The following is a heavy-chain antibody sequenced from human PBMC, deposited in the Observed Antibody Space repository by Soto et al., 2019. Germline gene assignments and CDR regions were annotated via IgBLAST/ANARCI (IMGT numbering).Heavy chain of an antibody. Sequence: GGSLRLSCAASGFTFSSYAMSWVRQAPGKGLEWVSAISGSGGSTYYADSVKGRFTISRDNSKNTLYLQMNSLRAEDTAVYYCAKRGGWGPYYSYYGRAVGGKGTTVTVPS. J-gene: IGHJ6*04. CDR1: GFTFSSYA. D-gene: IGHD3-16*01. CDR2: ISGSGGST. CDR3: AKRGGWGPYYSYYGRAV. V-gene: IGHV3-23*01.